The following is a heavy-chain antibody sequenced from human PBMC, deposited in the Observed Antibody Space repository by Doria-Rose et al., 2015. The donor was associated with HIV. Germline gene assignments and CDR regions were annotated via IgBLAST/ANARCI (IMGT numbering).Heavy chain of an antibody. J-gene: IGHJ4*02. D-gene: IGHD6-13*01. CDR2: ISSDDER. CDR1: GVSLSSPGMG. Sequence: QVQLVQSGPVLVKPTETLTLICTVSGVSLSSPGMGVSWIRQPPGKALEWLANISSDDERSYKASLKSRLTIARGTSRSLVVLTMTDMDPVDTATYYCARIKSSRWYHKYYFDFWGQGTLVIVSA. CDR3: ARIKSSRWYHKYYFDF. V-gene: IGHV2-26*01.